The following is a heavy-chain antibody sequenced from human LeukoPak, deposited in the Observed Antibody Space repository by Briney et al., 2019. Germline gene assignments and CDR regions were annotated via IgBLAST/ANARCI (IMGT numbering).Heavy chain of an antibody. V-gene: IGHV4-34*01. CDR2: INHSGST. CDR1: GGSFSGYY. CDR3: ARISHFLAAAGPLTYYYYGMDV. Sequence: SETLSLTCAVYGGSFSGYYWSWIRQPPGKGLEWIGEINHSGSTNYNPSLKSRVTISVDTSKNQFSLKLNSVTAADTAVYYCARISHFLAAAGPLTYYYYGMDVWGQGTTVTVSS. J-gene: IGHJ6*02. D-gene: IGHD6-13*01.